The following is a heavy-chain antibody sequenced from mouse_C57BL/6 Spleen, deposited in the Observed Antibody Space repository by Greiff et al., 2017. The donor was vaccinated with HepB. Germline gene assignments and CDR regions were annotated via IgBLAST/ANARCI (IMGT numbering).Heavy chain of an antibody. CDR1: GYAFSSSW. D-gene: IGHD4-1*01. V-gene: IGHV1-82*01. Sequence: QVQLKESGPELVKPGASVKISCKASGYAFSSSWMNWVKQRPGKGLEWIGRIYPGDGDTNYNGKFKGKATLTADKSSSTAYMQLSSLTSEDSAVYFCARLTGRYFDVWGTGTTVTVSS. CDR2: IYPGDGDT. J-gene: IGHJ1*03. CDR3: ARLTGRYFDV.